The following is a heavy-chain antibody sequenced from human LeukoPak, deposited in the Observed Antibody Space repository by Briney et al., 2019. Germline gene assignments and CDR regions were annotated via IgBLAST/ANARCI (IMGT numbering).Heavy chain of an antibody. J-gene: IGHJ4*02. V-gene: IGHV4-39*01. Sequence: SETLSLTCTVSGGSISSSSYHWGWIRQPPGKGLEWIGTIYYSGSTYYNPSLKSRVTISVDTSKNQFSLKLTSVTAADTAAYYCARHGPKAYSSSSAFDYWGQGTLVTVSS. CDR1: GGSISSSSYH. CDR3: ARHGPKAYSSSSAFDY. CDR2: IYYSGST. D-gene: IGHD6-6*01.